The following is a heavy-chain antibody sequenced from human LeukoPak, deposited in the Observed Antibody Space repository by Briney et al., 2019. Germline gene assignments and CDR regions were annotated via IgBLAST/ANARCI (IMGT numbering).Heavy chain of an antibody. CDR1: GFTFSDYY. Sequence: PGGSLRLSCAASGFTFSDYYMSWIRQAPGKGLEWVSYISSSGSTIYYADSVKGRFTISRDNAKNSLYLQMNSLRAEDTAVYYCASFPRDPDAFDIWGQGTMVTVSS. V-gene: IGHV3-11*04. D-gene: IGHD3-10*01. J-gene: IGHJ3*02. CDR3: ASFPRDPDAFDI. CDR2: ISSSGSTI.